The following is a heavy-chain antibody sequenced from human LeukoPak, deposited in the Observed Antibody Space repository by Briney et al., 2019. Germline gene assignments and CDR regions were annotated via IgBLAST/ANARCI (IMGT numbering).Heavy chain of an antibody. J-gene: IGHJ4*02. Sequence: PGGSLRLSCAASGFTFSGSAMHWVRQASGKGLEWVGRIRSKANSYATAYAASVKGRFTISRDDSKNTACLQMNSLKTEDTAVYYCTSRNMVRGVIVSYWGQGTLVTVSS. D-gene: IGHD3-10*01. CDR1: GFTFSGSA. CDR3: TSRNMVRGVIVSY. V-gene: IGHV3-73*01. CDR2: IRSKANSYAT.